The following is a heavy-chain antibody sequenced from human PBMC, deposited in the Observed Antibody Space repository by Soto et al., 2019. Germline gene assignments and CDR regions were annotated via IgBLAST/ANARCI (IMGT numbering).Heavy chain of an antibody. CDR3: ARHMFITGYSSGWYYFDY. Sequence: SETLSLTCTVSGGSISSSSYYWGWIRQPPGKGLEWIGSIYYSGSTYYNPSLKSRVTISVDTSKNQFSLRLSSVTAADTAVYYCARHMFITGYSSGWYYFDYWGQGTLVTV. CDR1: GGSISSSSYY. V-gene: IGHV4-39*01. CDR2: IYYSGST. J-gene: IGHJ4*02. D-gene: IGHD6-19*01.